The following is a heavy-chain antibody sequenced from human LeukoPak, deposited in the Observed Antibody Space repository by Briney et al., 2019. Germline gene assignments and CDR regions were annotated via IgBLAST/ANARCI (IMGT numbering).Heavy chain of an antibody. CDR1: GGSIASNF. D-gene: IGHD6-13*01. J-gene: IGHJ4*02. V-gene: IGHV4-4*07. CDR2: ISSSGHT. Sequence: SETLSLTCSVSGGSIASNFWTWIRQPAGKGLEYIGRISSSGHTNYNPSLLSRVTMSVDTSKNQFSLRLSSVTAADTAVYYCARSPGLADLDYWGQGTLVTVSS. CDR3: ARSPGLADLDY.